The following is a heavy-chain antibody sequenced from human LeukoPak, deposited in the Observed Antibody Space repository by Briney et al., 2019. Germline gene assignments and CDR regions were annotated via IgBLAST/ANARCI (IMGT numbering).Heavy chain of an antibody. D-gene: IGHD5-18*01. CDR1: GDSVSNNSVA. CDR2: TYYRSKWYN. CDR3: ARDRGYICDH. V-gene: IGHV6-1*01. J-gene: IGHJ4*02. Sequence: PSQTLSLTCAISGDSVSNNSVAWNWIRQSPSRGLEWLGRTYYRSKWYNDYAISVKSRITITPNTSKNQFSLQLNSVTPEDTAVYYCARDRGYICDHWGQGTLVTVSS.